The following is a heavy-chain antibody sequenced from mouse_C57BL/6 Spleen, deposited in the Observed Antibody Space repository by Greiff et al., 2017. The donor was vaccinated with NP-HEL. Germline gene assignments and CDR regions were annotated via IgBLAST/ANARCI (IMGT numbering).Heavy chain of an antibody. CDR1: GFTFSSYA. D-gene: IGHD2-2*01. J-gene: IGHJ2*01. CDR2: ISAGGSYT. V-gene: IGHV5-4*01. CDR3: ASGYPYFDY. Sequence: EVQGVESGGGLVKPGGSLKLSCAASGFTFSSYAMSWVRQTPEKRLEWVATISAGGSYTYYPDHVKGRFTISRDKAKNNLYLQMSHLNSEDTAMYYCASGYPYFDYWGQGTTLTVSS.